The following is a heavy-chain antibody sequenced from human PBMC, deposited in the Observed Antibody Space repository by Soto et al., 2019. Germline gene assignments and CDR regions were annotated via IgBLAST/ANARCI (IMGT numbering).Heavy chain of an antibody. CDR3: ARSVALTTYYFDY. Sequence: GGSLRLSCAASGFTFSSYSMNWVRQAPGKGLEWVSYISSSSSTIYYADSVKGRFTISRDNAKNSLYLQMNSLRAEDTAVYYCARSVALTTYYFDYWGQGTLVTVSS. CDR2: ISSSSSTI. CDR1: GFTFSSYS. J-gene: IGHJ4*02. D-gene: IGHD4-4*01. V-gene: IGHV3-48*01.